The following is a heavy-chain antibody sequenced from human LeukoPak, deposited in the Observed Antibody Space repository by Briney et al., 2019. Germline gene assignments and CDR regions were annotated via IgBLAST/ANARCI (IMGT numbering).Heavy chain of an antibody. CDR2: INHSGST. CDR1: GGSFSDYY. J-gene: IGHJ6*03. Sequence: PSETLSLTCAVYGGSFSDYYWSWIRQPPGKGLEWNGEINHSGSTNYNPSLKSRVTISVDTSKNQFSLKLSSVTAADTAVYYCARGHVDIVAHYYYYYMDVWGKGTTVTVSS. CDR3: ARGHVDIVAHYYYYYMDV. V-gene: IGHV4-34*01. D-gene: IGHD5-12*01.